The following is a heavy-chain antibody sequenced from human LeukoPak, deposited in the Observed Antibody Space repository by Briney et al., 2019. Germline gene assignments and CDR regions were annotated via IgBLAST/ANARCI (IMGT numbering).Heavy chain of an antibody. D-gene: IGHD1-14*01. CDR2: IFYRGST. Sequence: PSETLSLTCTVSGASISSGAYYWSWIRQHPGKGLESIGYIFYRGSTYYNPSLKSRLTILVDTSKNQFSLKLNSVTDADTAVYYCASSPNQYFIDYWGQGALVTVSS. V-gene: IGHV4-31*03. J-gene: IGHJ4*02. CDR1: GASISSGAYY. CDR3: ASSPNQYFIDY.